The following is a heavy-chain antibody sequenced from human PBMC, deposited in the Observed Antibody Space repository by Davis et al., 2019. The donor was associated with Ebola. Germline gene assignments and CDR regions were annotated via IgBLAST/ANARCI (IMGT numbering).Heavy chain of an antibody. V-gene: IGHV4-39*07. CDR1: GGSISSSSYY. D-gene: IGHD4-23*01. J-gene: IGHJ6*02. Sequence: PSETLSLTCTVSGGSISSSSYYWGWISQPQGKGLEWIGEINHSGSTNYNPSLKSRVTISVDTSKNQFSLKLSSVTAADTAVYYCARGPGGSRQPYYYYYGMDVWGQGTTVTVSS. CDR3: ARGPGGSRQPYYYYYGMDV. CDR2: INHSGST.